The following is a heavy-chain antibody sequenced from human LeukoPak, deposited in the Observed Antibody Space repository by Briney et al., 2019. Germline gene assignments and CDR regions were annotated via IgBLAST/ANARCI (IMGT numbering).Heavy chain of an antibody. CDR1: GFTSATST. Sequence: SVKVSCKASGFTSATSTVQWVRQARGQRLEWIGWIVVGRGNTNYAQRFQERVTITRDMSTSTAYMELSSLGSDDTAVYYCASSGTWSGYYYFDSWGQGTLVTVSS. J-gene: IGHJ4*02. V-gene: IGHV1-58*01. CDR2: IVVGRGNT. CDR3: ASSGTWSGYYYFDS. D-gene: IGHD3-3*01.